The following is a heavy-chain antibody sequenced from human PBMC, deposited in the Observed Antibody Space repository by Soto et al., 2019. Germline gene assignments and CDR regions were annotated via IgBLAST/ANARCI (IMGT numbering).Heavy chain of an antibody. V-gene: IGHV1-18*01. D-gene: IGHD2-15*01. J-gene: IGHJ6*02. CDR2: NGTYNGDT. CDR3: ARVMALLRYCSGRSCLLYYNGMDV. CDR1: GYTSTSYG. Sequence: ASVKTSCKASGYTSTSYGISWVRQAPGQGLGWQGWNGTYNGDTNYAQNFQGRVTMTTDTSTRTVYMELRSLRSDDSAVYYCARVMALLRYCSGRSCLLYYNGMDVLG.